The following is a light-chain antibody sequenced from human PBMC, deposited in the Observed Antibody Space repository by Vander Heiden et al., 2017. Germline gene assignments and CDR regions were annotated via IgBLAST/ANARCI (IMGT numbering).Light chain of an antibody. J-gene: IGKJ2*01. CDR2: AAS. CDR3: QQSDSTPQYT. V-gene: IGKV1-39*01. Sequence: DIQMTQSPSSLSASVGDRVTITCRASQSISSYLNWYQQKPGKAPKLLIYAASSLQSGVPSRFSGSGYGTDFTLTIRSLQPEDFATYYCQQSDSTPQYTFGQGTKLEIK. CDR1: QSISSY.